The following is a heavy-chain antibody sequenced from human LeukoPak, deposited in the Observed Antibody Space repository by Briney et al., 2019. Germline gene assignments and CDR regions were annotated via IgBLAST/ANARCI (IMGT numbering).Heavy chain of an antibody. CDR3: ARDRGIAAAAPGY. D-gene: IGHD6-13*01. Sequence: PGGSLRLSCAASGFTFSSYAMHWVRQAPGKGLEWVAVISYDGSNKYYADSVKGRFAISRDNSKNTLYLQMNSLRAEDTAVYYCARDRGIAAAAPGYWGQGTLVTVSS. CDR2: ISYDGSNK. CDR1: GFTFSSYA. V-gene: IGHV3-30*09. J-gene: IGHJ4*02.